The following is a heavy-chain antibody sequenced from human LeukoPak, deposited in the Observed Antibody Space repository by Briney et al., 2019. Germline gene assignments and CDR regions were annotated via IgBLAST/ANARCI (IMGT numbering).Heavy chain of an antibody. J-gene: IGHJ4*02. Sequence: GGSLRLSCAASGFTFSSYAMSWVRQAPGKGLEWVSAISGSGGSTYYADSVKGRFTISRGNSKNTLFLRVNSLRVEDTAVYYCAKGPYAPFANSDYYLPDYWGQGTLVTVSS. D-gene: IGHD3-22*01. V-gene: IGHV3-23*01. CDR3: AKGPYAPFANSDYYLPDY. CDR2: ISGSGGST. CDR1: GFTFSSYA.